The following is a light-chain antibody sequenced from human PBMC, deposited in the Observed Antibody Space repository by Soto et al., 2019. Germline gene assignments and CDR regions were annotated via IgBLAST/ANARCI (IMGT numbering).Light chain of an antibody. Sequence: DMQMTESPSSLYASLGDRVTITCRASQGINNLLAWYQQKPGKAPKSLIKTASILQSGVPSRFSGSGSETDFTLTISSLQPEDFAPYYCQQYNSFPRTFGQGTRLEI. CDR1: QGINNL. CDR2: TAS. V-gene: IGKV1D-16*01. J-gene: IGKJ5*01. CDR3: QQYNSFPRT.